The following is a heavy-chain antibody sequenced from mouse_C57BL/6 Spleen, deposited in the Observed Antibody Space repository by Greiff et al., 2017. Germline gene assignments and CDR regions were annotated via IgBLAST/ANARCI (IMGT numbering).Heavy chain of an antibody. V-gene: IGHV1-26*01. J-gene: IGHJ4*01. CDR2: INPNNGGT. CDR1: GYTFTDYY. CDR3: ARVPVFYYGSSYNAMDY. D-gene: IGHD1-1*01. Sequence: VQLQQSGPELVKPGASVKISCKASGYTFTDYYMNWVKQSHGKSLEWIGDINPNNGGTSYNQKFKGKATLTVDKSSSKAYMEIRSLTSEDSAVYYCARVPVFYYGSSYNAMDYWGQGTSGTVSS.